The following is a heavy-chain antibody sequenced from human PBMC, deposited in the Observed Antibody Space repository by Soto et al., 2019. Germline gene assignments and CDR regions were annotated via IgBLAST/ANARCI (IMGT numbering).Heavy chain of an antibody. Sequence: EVQLVESGGGLVQPGRSLRLSCAASGFTFDDYAMHWVRQAPGKGLEWVSGISWHSGSIGYADSVKGRFTISRDNAKNSLYRQMNSLRAEDTALYYCAKGSIAARVYKWFDPWGEGTLVTVSS. J-gene: IGHJ5*02. V-gene: IGHV3-9*01. D-gene: IGHD6-6*01. CDR3: AKGSIAARVYKWFDP. CDR2: ISWHSGSI. CDR1: GFTFDDYA.